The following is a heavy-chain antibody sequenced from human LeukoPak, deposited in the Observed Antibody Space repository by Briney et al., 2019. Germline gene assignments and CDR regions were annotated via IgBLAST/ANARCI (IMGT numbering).Heavy chain of an antibody. D-gene: IGHD2-15*01. V-gene: IGHV4-31*03. J-gene: IGHJ3*02. CDR3: ARDTLHCSGGSCYSHAFDI. Sequence: SETLSLTCTVSGGSISSGGHYWSWIRQHPGKGLEWIGYIYYSGSTYYNPSLKSRVTISVDTSKNQFSLKLSSVTAADTAVYYCARDTLHCSGGSCYSHAFDIWGQGTMVTVSS. CDR2: IYYSGST. CDR1: GGSISSGGHY.